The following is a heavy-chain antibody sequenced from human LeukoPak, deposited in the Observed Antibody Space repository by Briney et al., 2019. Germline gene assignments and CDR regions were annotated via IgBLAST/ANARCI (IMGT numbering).Heavy chain of an antibody. CDR1: GFTFSSYS. V-gene: IGHV3-21*01. D-gene: IGHD6-13*01. CDR2: ISSSSSYI. J-gene: IGHJ4*02. Sequence: RPGGSLRLSCAASGFTFSSYSMNWVRQAPGKGLEWVSSISSSSSYIYYADSVKGRFTISRDNAKNSLYLQMNSLRAEDTAVYYCARAGIAAAGTSYWGQGTLVTVSS. CDR3: ARAGIAAAGTSY.